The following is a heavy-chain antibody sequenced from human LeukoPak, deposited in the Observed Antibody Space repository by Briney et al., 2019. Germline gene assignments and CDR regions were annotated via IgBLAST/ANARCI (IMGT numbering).Heavy chain of an antibody. CDR1: GYTFTIYY. J-gene: IGHJ5*02. CDR3: ARDNNTSSLADP. CDR2: ISPSDGTT. D-gene: IGHD1-14*01. Sequence: GASVKVSCKVSGYTFTIYYMHWVRQAPGQGLEWMGIISPSDGTTNYAQKFQGRVTMTRDTSTSTVYMELSSLTSEDTAVYYCARDNNTSSLADPWGQGTLVTVSS. V-gene: IGHV1-46*01.